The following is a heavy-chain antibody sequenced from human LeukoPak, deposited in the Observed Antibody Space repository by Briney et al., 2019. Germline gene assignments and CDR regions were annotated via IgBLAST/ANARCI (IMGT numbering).Heavy chain of an antibody. Sequence: GGSLRLSCKGSGYSLTSYWIGWVRQMPGKGLEWMGIICPDDSDTRYSPSFQGQVTISADKSISTAYLQWSSLKASDTAMYYCATSAGIYSKYFKNWGKAPWSPSPQ. CDR3: ATSAGIYSKYFKN. V-gene: IGHV5-51*01. CDR1: GYSLTSYW. D-gene: IGHD3-10*01. CDR2: ICPDDSDT. J-gene: IGHJ1*01.